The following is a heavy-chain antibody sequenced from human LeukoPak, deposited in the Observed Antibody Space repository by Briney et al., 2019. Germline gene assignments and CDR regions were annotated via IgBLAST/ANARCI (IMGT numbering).Heavy chain of an antibody. CDR1: GFTFSSYG. CDR3: AKDYYDSSDFFDY. D-gene: IGHD3-22*01. Sequence: PGGSLRLSCAASGFTFSSYGMHWVRQARGKGLEWVAVISYDGSNKYYADSVKGRFTISRDNSKNTLYLQMNSLRAEDTAVYYCAKDYYDSSDFFDYWGQGTLVTVSS. CDR2: ISYDGSNK. J-gene: IGHJ4*02. V-gene: IGHV3-30*18.